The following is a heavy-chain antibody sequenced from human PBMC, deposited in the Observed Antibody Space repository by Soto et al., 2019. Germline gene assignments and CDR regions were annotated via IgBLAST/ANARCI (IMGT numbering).Heavy chain of an antibody. Sequence: PGWSLRLSCAASGFTVSSYSMNGVRQAPGKGLEWVSSISSNSSYIYYADSVKGRFTISRDNAKNSLYLQMNSLRAEDTAVYYCARGVGANAFDIWGQGTMVTVSS. CDR3: ARGVGANAFDI. J-gene: IGHJ3*02. V-gene: IGHV3-21*01. CDR1: GFTVSSYS. D-gene: IGHD1-26*01. CDR2: ISSNSSYI.